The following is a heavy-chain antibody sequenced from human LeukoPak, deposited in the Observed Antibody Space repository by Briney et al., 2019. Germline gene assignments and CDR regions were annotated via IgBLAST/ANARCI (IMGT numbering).Heavy chain of an antibody. J-gene: IGHJ1*01. Sequence: PSETLSLTCTVSGGSISSYYWSWIRQPPGKGLEWIGYIYYSGSTNYNPSLKSRVTISVDTSKNQFSLKLSSVTAADTAVYYCAIRGDYDYFQQWGQGTLVTVSS. V-gene: IGHV4-59*08. D-gene: IGHD4-17*01. CDR3: AIRGDYDYFQQ. CDR2: IYYSGST. CDR1: GGSISSYY.